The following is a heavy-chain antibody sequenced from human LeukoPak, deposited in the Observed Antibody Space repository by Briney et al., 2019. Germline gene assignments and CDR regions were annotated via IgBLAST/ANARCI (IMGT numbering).Heavy chain of an antibody. CDR1: GYTFTSYY. J-gene: IGHJ6*03. D-gene: IGHD6-13*01. CDR3: ARDKGEQQLVRTYYYYYMDV. V-gene: IGHV1-2*02. CDR2: INPNSGDT. Sequence: ASVKVSCKASGYTFTSYYMHWVRQAPGQGLEWMGWINPNSGDTNYAQKFQGRVTMTRDTSISTAYMELSRLRSDDTAVYYCARDKGEQQLVRTYYYYYMDVWGKGTTVTVSS.